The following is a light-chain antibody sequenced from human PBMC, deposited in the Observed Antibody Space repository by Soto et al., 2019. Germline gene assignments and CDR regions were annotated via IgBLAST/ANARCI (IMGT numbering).Light chain of an antibody. J-gene: IGLJ2*01. V-gene: IGLV2-23*02. Sequence: HSALTQPASVSGSPGQSITISCTGTSSDVGSYNLVSWYQQHPGKAPKLMIYEVSKRPSGVSNRFSGSKSGNTASLTISGLQAEDDDDYYCCSYAGSVVFGGGTKLTVL. CDR2: EVS. CDR3: CSYAGSVV. CDR1: SSDVGSYNL.